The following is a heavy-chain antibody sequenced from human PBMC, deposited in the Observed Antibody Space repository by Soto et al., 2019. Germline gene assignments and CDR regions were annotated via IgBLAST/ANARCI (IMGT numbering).Heavy chain of an antibody. Sequence: QVQLVQSGAEVKKPGSSVKVSCKASGGTFSSYAISWVRQAPGQGLEWMGGIIPIFGTANYAQKFQGRVTITADESTSTAYMEVSSLRSEDTAVYYCARVGGTTVVTRGPFDYWGQGTLVTVSS. D-gene: IGHD4-17*01. CDR3: ARVGGTTVVTRGPFDY. V-gene: IGHV1-69*01. CDR2: IIPIFGTA. J-gene: IGHJ4*02. CDR1: GGTFSSYA.